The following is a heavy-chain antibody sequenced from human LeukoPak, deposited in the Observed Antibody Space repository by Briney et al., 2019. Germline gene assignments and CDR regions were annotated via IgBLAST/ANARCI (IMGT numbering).Heavy chain of an antibody. D-gene: IGHD1-1*01. J-gene: IGHJ4*02. CDR1: GGSIRSGGYY. CDR2: IYYSGST. CDR3: AREVGLATFDY. V-gene: IGHV4-31*03. Sequence: PSQTLSLTCTVSGGSIRSGGYYWSWIRQHPGKGLEWIGYIYYSGSTYYNPSLKSRVTISVDTSKNQFSLKLSSVTAADTAVYYCAREVGLATFDYRGQGTLVTVSS.